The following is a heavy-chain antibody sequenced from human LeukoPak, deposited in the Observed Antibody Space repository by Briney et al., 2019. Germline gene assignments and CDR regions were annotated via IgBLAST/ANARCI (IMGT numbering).Heavy chain of an antibody. CDR1: GFSFSGYD. V-gene: IGHV3-30-3*01. CDR3: GRAKDTYIDY. D-gene: IGHD5-18*01. Sequence: GGSLRLSCAVSGFSFSGYDMHWVRQAPGKGLEWLAIISFDGSNRYYADSVKGRFTISRDNSENTLYLQMNNLRHEDTAVYYCGRAKDTYIDYWGQGTLVTVSS. J-gene: IGHJ4*02. CDR2: ISFDGSNR.